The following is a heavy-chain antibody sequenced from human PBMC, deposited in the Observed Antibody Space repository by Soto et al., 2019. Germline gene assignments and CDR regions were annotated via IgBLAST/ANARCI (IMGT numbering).Heavy chain of an antibody. CDR1: GFTFSSYA. V-gene: IGHV3-23*01. CDR3: ASGTTHFDY. Sequence: GGSLRLSCAASGFTFSSYAMSWFRQAPGKGLEWVSAISGSGGSTYYADSVKGRFTICRDNSKNTLYLQMNSLRAEDTAVYYYASGTTHFDYWGQGTLVTVS. D-gene: IGHD1-7*01. CDR2: ISGSGGST. J-gene: IGHJ4*02.